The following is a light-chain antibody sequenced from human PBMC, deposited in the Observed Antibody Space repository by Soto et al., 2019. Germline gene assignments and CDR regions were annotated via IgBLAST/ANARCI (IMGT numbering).Light chain of an antibody. J-gene: IGKJ2*01. V-gene: IGKV3D-20*01. Sequence: EIVLTQSPAPLSLSPGERATLSCGASQSVSSSYLAWYQQKPGLAPRLLSYDASSSSTGIPDMLSGCGSGTYFTLTIIRMEPDDFEVYYCQQYGSSPYTFGQGTKLEIK. CDR2: DAS. CDR1: QSVSSSY. CDR3: QQYGSSPYT.